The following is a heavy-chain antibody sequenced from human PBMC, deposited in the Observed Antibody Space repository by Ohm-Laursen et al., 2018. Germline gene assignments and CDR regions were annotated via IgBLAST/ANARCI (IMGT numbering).Heavy chain of an antibody. CDR1: GFTFDDYA. CDR2: ISGSGGST. CDR3: AKEKLPSSLYYYYGMDV. J-gene: IGHJ6*02. Sequence: GSLRLSCAASGFTFDDYAMHWVRQAPGKGLEWVSAISGSGGSTYYADSVKGRFTISRDNSKNTLYLQMNSLRAEDTAVYYCAKEKLPSSLYYYYGMDVWGQGTTVTVSS. D-gene: IGHD2-15*01. V-gene: IGHV3-23*01.